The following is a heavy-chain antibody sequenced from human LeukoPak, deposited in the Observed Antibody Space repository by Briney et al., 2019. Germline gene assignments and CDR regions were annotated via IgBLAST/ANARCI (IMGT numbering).Heavy chain of an antibody. CDR3: ARGVLRYFDWLLGYFDY. J-gene: IGHJ4*02. CDR1: GYTFTSYY. CDR2: INPSGGST. V-gene: IGHV1-46*01. D-gene: IGHD3-9*01. Sequence: ASVKVSCKASGYTFTSYYMHWVRQAPGQGLEWMGIINPSGGSTHFAQKFQGRVTMTRDTSTSTVYMELSSLRSEDTAVYYCARGVLRYFDWLLGYFDYWGQGTLVTVSS.